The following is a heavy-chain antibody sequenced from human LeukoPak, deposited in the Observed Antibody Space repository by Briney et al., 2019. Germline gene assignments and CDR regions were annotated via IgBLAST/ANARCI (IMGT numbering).Heavy chain of an antibody. CDR3: AKDRDGYGGAYFDY. CDR1: GFTFDDYT. CDR2: ISCDGGTT. D-gene: IGHD5-24*01. Sequence: WGTLTLSCTASGFTFDDYTMHRIRQAPGKGLESSSLISCDGGTTYYAASDKGLSTTSRDNSKYSLYLQINSLSTEDTALYYCAKDRDGYGGAYFDYWGQGTLVTVSS. J-gene: IGHJ4*02. V-gene: IGHV3-43*01.